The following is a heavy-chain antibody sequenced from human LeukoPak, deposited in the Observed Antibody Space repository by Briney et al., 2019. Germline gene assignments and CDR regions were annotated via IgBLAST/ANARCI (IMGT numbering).Heavy chain of an antibody. CDR3: ARYPFCSGGSCYMAENAFDI. J-gene: IGHJ3*02. CDR1: GYTFTSYY. Sequence: GASVKVSRKASGYTFTSYYMHWVRQAPGQGLEWMGIINPSGGSTSYAQKFQGRVTMTRDTSTSTVYMELSSLRSEDTAVYYCARYPFCSGGSCYMAENAFDIWGQGTMVTVSS. D-gene: IGHD2-15*01. CDR2: INPSGGST. V-gene: IGHV1-46*01.